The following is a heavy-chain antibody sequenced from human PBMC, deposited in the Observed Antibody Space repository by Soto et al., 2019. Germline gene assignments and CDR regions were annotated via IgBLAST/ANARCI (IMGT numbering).Heavy chain of an antibody. CDR2: IWYDGSNK. V-gene: IGHV3-33*01. CDR3: ARDPRAHLRLPWGDAFDI. D-gene: IGHD3-16*01. J-gene: IGHJ3*02. Sequence: PGGSLRLSCAASGFTCSSYGMHWVRQAPGKGLEWVAVIWYDGSNKYYADSVKGRFTISRDNSKNTLYLQMNSLRAEDTAVYYCARDPRAHLRLPWGDAFDIWGQGTMVTVSS. CDR1: GFTCSSYG.